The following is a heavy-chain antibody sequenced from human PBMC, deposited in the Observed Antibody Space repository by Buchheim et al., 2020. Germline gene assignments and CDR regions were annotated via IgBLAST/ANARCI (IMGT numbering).Heavy chain of an antibody. CDR1: GGSISSGDYY. CDR3: ARVNYGDYPGVDSNGLNWFDP. CDR2: IYYSGST. D-gene: IGHD4-17*01. J-gene: IGHJ5*02. Sequence: QVQLQESGPGLVKPSQTLSLTCTVSGGSISSGDYYWSWIRQPPGKGLEWIGYIYYSGSTYYNPSLKSRVTISVDTSKNQFSLKLSSVTAADTAVYYCARVNYGDYPGVDSNGLNWFDPWGQGTL. V-gene: IGHV4-30-4*01.